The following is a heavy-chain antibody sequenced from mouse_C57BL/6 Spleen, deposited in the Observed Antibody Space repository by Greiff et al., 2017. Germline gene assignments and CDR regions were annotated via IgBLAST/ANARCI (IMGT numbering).Heavy chain of an antibody. CDR2: IDPSDSYT. D-gene: IGHD1-1*01. V-gene: IGHV1-59*01. CDR1: GYTFTSYW. J-gene: IGHJ2*01. CDR3: ASTVVATKDY. Sequence: QVQLQQPGAELVRPGTSVKLSCKASGYTFTSYWMHWVKQRPGQGLEWIGVIDPSDSYTNYNQKFKGKATLTVDTSSSTAYMQLSSLTSEVSAVXYCASTVVATKDYWGQGTTLTVSS.